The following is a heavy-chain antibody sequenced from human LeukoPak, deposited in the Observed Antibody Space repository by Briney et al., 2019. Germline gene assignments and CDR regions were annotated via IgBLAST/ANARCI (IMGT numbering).Heavy chain of an antibody. CDR3: ARRLKLATPRPGDAFDI. V-gene: IGHV4-59*08. CDR2: IYYSGST. Sequence: PSETLSLTCTVSGGSISSYYWSWIRQPPGKGLEWIGYIYYSGSTYYNPSLKSRVTISVDTSKNQFSLKLSSVTAADTAVYYCARRLKLATPRPGDAFDIWGQGTMVTVSS. CDR1: GGSISSYY. D-gene: IGHD1-1*01. J-gene: IGHJ3*02.